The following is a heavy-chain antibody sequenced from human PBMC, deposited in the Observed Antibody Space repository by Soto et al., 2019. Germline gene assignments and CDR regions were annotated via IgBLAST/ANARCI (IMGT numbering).Heavy chain of an antibody. Sequence: ASVNVFVKASGYPFSTYSIHWVRQAPGQRPEWMGWITTGNGNTKYSEKFQGRVTITRDTSATTAFMELSSLRSEDTAVYYCARVDSGWWLRYW. CDR1: GYPFSTYS. CDR3: ARVDSGWWLRYW. D-gene: IGHD5-12*01. CDR2: ITTGNGNT. V-gene: IGHV1-3*04. J-gene: IGHJ2*01.